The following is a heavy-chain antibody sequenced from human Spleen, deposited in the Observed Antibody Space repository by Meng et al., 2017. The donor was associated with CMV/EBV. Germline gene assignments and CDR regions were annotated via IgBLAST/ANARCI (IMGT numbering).Heavy chain of an antibody. CDR1: GFTFSSYW. Sequence: GGSLRFSCAASGFTFSSYWANWVRQAPGKGLEWVAKIKQDGSEKYYVDSVKGRFTISRGNTKNSLFLQMNSLRAEDTAVYYCARERVAVAGTRWFDPWGQGTLVTVSS. D-gene: IGHD6-19*01. CDR3: ARERVAVAGTRWFDP. CDR2: IKQDGSEK. J-gene: IGHJ5*02. V-gene: IGHV3-7*01.